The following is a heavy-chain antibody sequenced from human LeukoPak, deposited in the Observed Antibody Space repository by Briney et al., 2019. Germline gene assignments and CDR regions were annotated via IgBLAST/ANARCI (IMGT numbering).Heavy chain of an antibody. CDR1: GGTFSSYA. CDR3: ARDLGYSGYDPTYYYDSSGYYQHYYFNY. V-gene: IGHV1-69*04. CDR2: IIPIFGVA. Sequence: SVKVSCKASGGTFSSYAISWVRQAPGQGLEWMERIIPIFGVANYAQKFQGRVTITADKSTSTAYMELSSLRSEDTAVYYCARDLGYSGYDPTYYYDSSGYYQHYYFNYWGQGTLVTVSS. D-gene: IGHD3-22*01. J-gene: IGHJ4*02.